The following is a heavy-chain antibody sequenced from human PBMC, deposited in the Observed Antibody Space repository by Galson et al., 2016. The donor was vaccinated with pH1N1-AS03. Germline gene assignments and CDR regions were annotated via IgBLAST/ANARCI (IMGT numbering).Heavy chain of an antibody. Sequence: SVKVSCKASGYTFLSYAISWVRQAPGQRLEWMGWITGDNRKTKHSPKFQGRVAMNADTVMDTAYMELSSLRSDDTAVYYCARGDGNSWHNWFDTWGQGTLVSVSS. CDR2: ITGDNRKT. D-gene: IGHD6-13*01. CDR1: GYTFLSYA. V-gene: IGHV1-18*04. CDR3: ARGDGNSWHNWFDT. J-gene: IGHJ5*02.